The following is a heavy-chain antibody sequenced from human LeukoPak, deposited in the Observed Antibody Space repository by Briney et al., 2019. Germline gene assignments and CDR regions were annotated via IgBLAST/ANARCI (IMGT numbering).Heavy chain of an antibody. CDR3: ARDSDYGDSRSDFDY. V-gene: IGHV3-21*01. Sequence: GGSLRLSCAASGFTFSSYTMNWVRQAPGKGLEWVSCISRSPPVIDYADSVKGRFTISRDNAKNSLYLQIISLRAEDTAVYFCARDSDYGDSRSDFDYWGQGTLVTVSS. J-gene: IGHJ4*02. D-gene: IGHD4-17*01. CDR2: ISRSPPVI. CDR1: GFTFSSYT.